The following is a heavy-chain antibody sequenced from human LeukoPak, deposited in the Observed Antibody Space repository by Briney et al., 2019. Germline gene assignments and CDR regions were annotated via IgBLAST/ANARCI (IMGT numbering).Heavy chain of an antibody. V-gene: IGHV1-18*01. J-gene: IGHJ5*02. Sequence: GASVNVSCKASGYTFTNYGISWVRQAPGQGLEWMGWISPYNGNTNYAQKLQGRVTITTDTSTSTAYMELRSLRSDDTAVYYCARSIVGATGNWFDPWGQGTLVTVSS. D-gene: IGHD1-26*01. CDR3: ARSIVGATGNWFDP. CDR1: GYTFTNYG. CDR2: ISPYNGNT.